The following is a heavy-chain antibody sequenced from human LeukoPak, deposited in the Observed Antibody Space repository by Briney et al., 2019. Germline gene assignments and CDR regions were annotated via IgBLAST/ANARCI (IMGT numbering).Heavy chain of an antibody. CDR1: GGSISSGGYY. J-gene: IGHJ4*02. V-gene: IGHV4-31*03. Sequence: SETLSLTCTVSGGSISSGGYYWSWIRQHPGKGLERIGYIYYSGSTYYNPSLKSRVTISVDTSKNQFSLKLSSVTAADTAVYYCARGLRWPQYDYWGQGTLVTVSS. D-gene: IGHD4-23*01. CDR3: ARGLRWPQYDY. CDR2: IYYSGST.